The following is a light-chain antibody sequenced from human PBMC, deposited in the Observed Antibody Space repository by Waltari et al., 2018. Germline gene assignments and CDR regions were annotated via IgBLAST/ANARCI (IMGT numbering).Light chain of an antibody. CDR2: DAS. J-gene: IGKJ1*01. V-gene: IGKV1-13*02. Sequence: IQLTQSPSSLSASLGDRVTITCRASQGINTALAWYQQKPGKAPNLLIYDASKMESGVPARFSGSGSGTEFTLTISSLQPDDFATYYCQQYNSYSGTFGQGTKVEIK. CDR1: QGINTA. CDR3: QQYNSYSGT.